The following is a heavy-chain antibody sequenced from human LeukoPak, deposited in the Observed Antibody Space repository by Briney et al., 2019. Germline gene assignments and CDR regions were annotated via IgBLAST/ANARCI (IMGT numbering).Heavy chain of an antibody. D-gene: IGHD1-1*01. V-gene: IGHV3-13*01. CDR3: ARGPPRGKYYYMDV. CDR2: IGTASDT. J-gene: IGHJ6*03. Sequence: GGSLRLSCAASGFTFSRFVMHWVRHPTGQGLEWGSTIGTASDTYYPGSVEGRFTLSRDNAKTSLYLQMNSLTAGDTAVYYCARGPPRGKYYYMDVWGKGTTVTVSS. CDR1: GFTFSRFV.